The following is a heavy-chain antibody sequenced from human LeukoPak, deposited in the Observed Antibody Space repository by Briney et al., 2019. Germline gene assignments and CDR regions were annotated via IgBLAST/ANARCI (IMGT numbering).Heavy chain of an antibody. J-gene: IGHJ4*02. CDR2: IRYDGSNK. V-gene: IGHV3-30*02. CDR3: AKSNGGNKDDVELEPTLDY. CDR1: GFTVSSYG. Sequence: GGSLRLSCAASGFTVSSYGMHWVRQAPGKGLEWVAFIRYDGSNKYYADSVKGRFTISRDNSKNTLYLQMNSLRAEDTAVYYCAKSNGGNKDDVELEPTLDYWGQGTLVTVSS. D-gene: IGHD4-23*01.